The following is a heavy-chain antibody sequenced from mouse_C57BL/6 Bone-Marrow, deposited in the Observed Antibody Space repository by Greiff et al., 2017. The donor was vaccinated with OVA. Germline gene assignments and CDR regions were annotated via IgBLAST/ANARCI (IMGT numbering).Heavy chain of an antibody. Sequence: QVHVKQSGAELVKPGASVKMSCKASGYTFTSYWITWVKQRPGQGLEWIGDIYPGSGSTNYNEKFKSKATLTVDTSSSTAYMQLSSLTSEDSAVYYCARTPMYYYGTLGYFDVWGTGTTVTVSS. CDR3: ARTPMYYYGTLGYFDV. J-gene: IGHJ1*03. CDR2: IYPGSGST. V-gene: IGHV1-55*01. D-gene: IGHD1-1*01. CDR1: GYTFTSYW.